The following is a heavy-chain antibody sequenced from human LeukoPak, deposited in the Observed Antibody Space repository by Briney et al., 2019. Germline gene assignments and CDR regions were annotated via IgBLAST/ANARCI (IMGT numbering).Heavy chain of an antibody. CDR2: IKEDGSEK. CDR3: ATSYDMGWLIGY. CDR1: GFIFSSYR. Sequence: GGSLRLSCAASGFIFSSYRMSWVRQAPGKGLEWVANIKEDGSEKYYVASVKGRFTISRDNGKSSLYLQMNSLRAEDTALYYCATSYDMGWLIGYWGQGTLVTVSS. D-gene: IGHD3/OR15-3a*01. J-gene: IGHJ4*02. V-gene: IGHV3-7*03.